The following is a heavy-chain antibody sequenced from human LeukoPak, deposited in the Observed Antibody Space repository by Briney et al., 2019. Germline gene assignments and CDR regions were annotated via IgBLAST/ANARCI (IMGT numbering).Heavy chain of an antibody. CDR2: INEDGSIK. Sequence: PGGSLRLSCAASGFTFGSYWMYWVRQAPGKGLEWVAIINEDGSIKYYVDSVKGRFTISRDNAKNSLYLQMNSLRAEDTAVYCCARAMRGYSYILEHWGQGTLVTVSS. D-gene: IGHD5-12*01. CDR1: GFTFGSYW. V-gene: IGHV3-7*01. CDR3: ARAMRGYSYILEH. J-gene: IGHJ4*02.